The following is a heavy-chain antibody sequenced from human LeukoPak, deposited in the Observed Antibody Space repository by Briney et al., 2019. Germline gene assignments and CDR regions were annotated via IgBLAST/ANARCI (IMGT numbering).Heavy chain of an antibody. V-gene: IGHV1-18*04. CDR3: ARSYYGSGSHCSG. CDR2: ISAYNGNT. CDR1: GYTFTSYG. D-gene: IGHD3-10*01. J-gene: IGHJ4*02. Sequence: GASVKVSCKASGYTFTSYGISWVRQAPGQGLEWMGWISAYNGNTNYAQKLQGRVTMTTDTSTSTAYVELRSLRSDDTAVYYCARSYYGSGSHCSGWGQGTLVTVSS.